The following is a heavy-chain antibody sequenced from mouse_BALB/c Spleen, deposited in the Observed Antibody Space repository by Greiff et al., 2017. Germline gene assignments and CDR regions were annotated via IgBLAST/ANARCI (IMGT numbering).Heavy chain of an antibody. CDR1: GYTFTEYI. Sequence: VKLQESGAELVKPGASVKLSCKASGYTFTEYIIHWVKQRSGQGLEWIGWFYPGSGSIKYNEKFKDKATLTADKSSSTVYMELSRLTSEDSAVYFCARHEAPYDKSYYAMDYWGQGTSVTVSS. CDR3: ARHEAPYDKSYYAMDY. V-gene: IGHV1-62-2*01. CDR2: FYPGSGSI. J-gene: IGHJ4*01. D-gene: IGHD2-12*01.